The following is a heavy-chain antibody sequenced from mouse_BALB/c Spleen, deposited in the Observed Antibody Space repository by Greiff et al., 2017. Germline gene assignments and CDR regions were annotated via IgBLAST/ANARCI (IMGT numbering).Heavy chain of an antibody. CDR3: ARRGGYYPYWYFDV. CDR1: GYTFTSYW. CDR2: IYPGDGDT. D-gene: IGHD2-3*01. Sequence: QVQLQQSGAELARPGASVKLSCKASGYTFTSYWMQWVKQRPGQGLEWTGAIYPGDGDTRYTQKFKGKATLTADKSSSTAYMQLSSLASEDSAVYYCARRGGYYPYWYFDVWGAGTTVTVSS. V-gene: IGHV1-87*01. J-gene: IGHJ1*01.